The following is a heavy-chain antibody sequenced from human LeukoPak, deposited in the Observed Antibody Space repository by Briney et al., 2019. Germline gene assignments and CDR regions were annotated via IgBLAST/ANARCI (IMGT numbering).Heavy chain of an antibody. J-gene: IGHJ4*02. V-gene: IGHV4-39*07. Sequence: PSETLSLTCTVSGGSLTSTSHYWDWVRQPPGKGLEWLGSIYSSGSTYYNPSLKSRVTMSVDTSKNQFSLNLNSVTAADTAVYYCARGDNSIASFDYWGQGTLVTVSS. CDR3: ARGDNSIASFDY. CDR1: GGSLTSTSHY. D-gene: IGHD4-23*01. CDR2: IYSSGST.